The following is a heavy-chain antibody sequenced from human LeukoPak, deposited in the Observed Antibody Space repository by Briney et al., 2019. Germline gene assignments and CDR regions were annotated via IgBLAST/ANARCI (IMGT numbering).Heavy chain of an antibody. CDR1: GGSFSGYY. D-gene: IGHD5-18*01. Sequence: SETLSLTCAVYGGSFSGYYWSWIRQPPGKGLEWIGEINHSGSTNYNPSLKSRVTISVDTSKNQFSLKLSPVTAADTAVYYCARRSGGYSYGTFDYWGQGTLVTVSS. V-gene: IGHV4-34*01. CDR2: INHSGST. CDR3: ARRSGGYSYGTFDY. J-gene: IGHJ4*02.